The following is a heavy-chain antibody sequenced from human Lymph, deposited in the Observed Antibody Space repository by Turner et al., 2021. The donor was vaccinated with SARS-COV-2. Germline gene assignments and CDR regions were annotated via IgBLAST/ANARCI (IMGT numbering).Heavy chain of an antibody. J-gene: IGHJ4*02. CDR2: ISGSGGTT. CDR1: GFTFSSYA. Sequence: EVPLLESGGGLVPPGGSLRLFCTASGFTFSSYAMSWVRQAPGKGLEWVSGISGSGGTTHYADSVKGRFTISRDNSKNTLYLQMNSLRAEDTAVYYCAKDRFTLSSGWEDYWGQGTLVTVSS. D-gene: IGHD6-19*01. V-gene: IGHV3-23*01. CDR3: AKDRFTLSSGWEDY.